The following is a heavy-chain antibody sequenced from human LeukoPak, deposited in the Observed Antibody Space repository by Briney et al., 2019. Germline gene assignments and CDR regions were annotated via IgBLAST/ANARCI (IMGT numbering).Heavy chain of an antibody. Sequence: SVKVSCKASGGTFSSYAISWVRQAPGQGLEWMGRIIPILGIANYAQKFQGRVTIIADKSTSTAYMELSSLRSEDTAVYYCARDTGYSSSWYSDYWGQGTLVTVSS. D-gene: IGHD6-13*01. J-gene: IGHJ4*02. CDR3: ARDTGYSSSWYSDY. V-gene: IGHV1-69*04. CDR2: IIPILGIA. CDR1: GGTFSSYA.